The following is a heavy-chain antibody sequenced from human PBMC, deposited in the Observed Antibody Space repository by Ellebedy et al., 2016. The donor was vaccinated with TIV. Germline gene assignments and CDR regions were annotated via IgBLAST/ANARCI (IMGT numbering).Heavy chain of an antibody. J-gene: IGHJ4*02. V-gene: IGHV3-23*01. Sequence: GESLKISCATSGFTFKNYAMHWVRQAPGKGLEWVSGISGSGGSSYQADSVKGRLTISRDNSKNTLFLQMNNLRAEDTAVYYCARYLGLHWYPEPAAHWGQGTLVAVSS. CDR1: GFTFKNYA. CDR2: ISGSGGSS. CDR3: ARYLGLHWYPEPAAH. D-gene: IGHD3-9*01.